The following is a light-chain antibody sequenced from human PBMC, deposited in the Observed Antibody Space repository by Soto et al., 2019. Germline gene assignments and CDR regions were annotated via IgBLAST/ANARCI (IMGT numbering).Light chain of an antibody. V-gene: IGKV3-11*01. J-gene: IGKJ4*01. Sequence: EIVLTQSPATLYLSPGERATLSCRASQSVSSYLAWYQQKPGQAPRLPIYDASNRATGIPARFSGSGSGTDFTLTISSLEPEDFAVYYCQQRSNWLLTFGGGTKVEIK. CDR1: QSVSSY. CDR3: QQRSNWLLT. CDR2: DAS.